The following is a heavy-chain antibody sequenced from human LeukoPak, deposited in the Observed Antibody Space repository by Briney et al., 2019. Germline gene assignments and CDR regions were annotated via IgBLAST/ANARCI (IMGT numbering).Heavy chain of an antibody. CDR1: GGSISSSSYY. Sequence: PSETLSLTCTVSGGSISSSSYYWGWIRQPPGKGLEWIGSIYHSGSTYYNPSLKGRVTISVDTSKNQFSLKLSSVTAADTAVYYCAAYWGSRWYFDLWGRGTLVTVSS. D-gene: IGHD7-27*01. CDR2: IYHSGST. V-gene: IGHV4-39*01. CDR3: AAYWGSRWYFDL. J-gene: IGHJ2*01.